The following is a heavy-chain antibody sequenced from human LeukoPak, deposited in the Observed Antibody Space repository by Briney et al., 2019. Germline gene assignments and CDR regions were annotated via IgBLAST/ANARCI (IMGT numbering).Heavy chain of an antibody. J-gene: IGHJ4*02. CDR2: MNPNSGNT. CDR3: ASRGCRDYGCRDY. CDR1: GYTFTSYD. V-gene: IGHV1-8*01. Sequence: ASVKVSCKASGYTFTSYDINWVRQATGQGLEWMGRMNPNSGNTGYAQKFQGRVTMTRNTSISTAYMELSSLRSEDTAVYYCASRGCRDYGCRDYWGQGTLVTVSS. D-gene: IGHD4-17*01.